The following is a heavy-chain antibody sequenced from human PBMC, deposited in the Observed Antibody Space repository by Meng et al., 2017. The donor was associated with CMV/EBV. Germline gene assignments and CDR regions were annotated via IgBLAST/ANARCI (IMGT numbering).Heavy chain of an antibody. V-gene: IGHV1-69*01. CDR3: ALSYYYDSRGYYYY. J-gene: IGHJ4*02. Sequence: KASGGTFSSYAISWVRQAPGQGLEWMGGIIPIFGTANYAQKFQGRVTITADESTSTAYMELSSLRSEDTAVYYCALSYYYDSRGYYYYWGQGTLVTVSS. D-gene: IGHD3-22*01. CDR2: IIPIFGTA. CDR1: GGTFSSYA.